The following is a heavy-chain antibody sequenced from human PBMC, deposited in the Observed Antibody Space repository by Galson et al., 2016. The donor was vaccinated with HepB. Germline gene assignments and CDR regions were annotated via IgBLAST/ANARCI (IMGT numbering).Heavy chain of an antibody. V-gene: IGHV5-51*01. CDR3: ARLSPYTYGREFDY. CDR2: IYPGDSDT. J-gene: IGHJ4*02. Sequence: QSGAEVKKPGESLKISCKGFGYSFRSYAITWVRQMPGKGLEWVGIIYPGDSDTRYSPSFQGQVTISADNSITTAYLQRSSLKASDTAMYYCARLSPYTYGREFDYWGQGILVTVSS. CDR1: GYSFRSYA. D-gene: IGHD5-18*01.